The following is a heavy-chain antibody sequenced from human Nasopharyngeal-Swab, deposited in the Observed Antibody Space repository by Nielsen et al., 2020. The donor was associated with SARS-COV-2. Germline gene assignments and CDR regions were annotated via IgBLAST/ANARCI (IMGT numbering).Heavy chain of an antibody. CDR1: GFPFDDYA. V-gene: IGHV3-9*01. CDR2: ITWNSGNI. Sequence: GGSLRLSCVASGFPFDDYAMSWVRLLPGRGLQWVAGITWNSGNIGYADSVKGRFTVSRDNADNSLFLQMDSLRPEDTAFYYCAKSLYTSTWSYYFDIWGQGSTVTVSS. D-gene: IGHD6-13*01. CDR3: AKSLYTSTWSYYFDI. J-gene: IGHJ4*02.